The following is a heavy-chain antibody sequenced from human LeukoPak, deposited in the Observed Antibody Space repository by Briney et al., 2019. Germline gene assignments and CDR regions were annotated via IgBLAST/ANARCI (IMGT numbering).Heavy chain of an antibody. CDR2: IYSGGST. D-gene: IGHD2-8*01. Sequence: GGSLRLSCAASEFSVGSNYMTWVRQAPGKGLEWVSLIYSGGSTYYADSVKGRFTISRDNSKNTLYLQMNSLRAEDTAVYYCAKDRCSNGIGCYYYYMDVWGKGTTVTISS. CDR3: AKDRCSNGIGCYYYYMDV. CDR1: EFSVGSNY. J-gene: IGHJ6*03. V-gene: IGHV3-66*01.